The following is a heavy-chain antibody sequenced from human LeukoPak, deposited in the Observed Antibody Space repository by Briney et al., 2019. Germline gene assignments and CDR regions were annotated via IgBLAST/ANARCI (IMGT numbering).Heavy chain of an antibody. D-gene: IGHD2-15*01. CDR3: TTAPRGYCSGGSCSYAFDI. Sequence: GGSLRLSCAASTFAFSNAWMSWVRQAPGKGLEWVGRIKSKSDGGTTDYAAPVKGRFTISRDDSKNTLYLQMNSLKTEDTAVYYCTTAPRGYCSGGSCSYAFDIWGQGTMVTVSS. CDR1: TFAFSNAW. J-gene: IGHJ3*02. CDR2: IKSKSDGGTT. V-gene: IGHV3-15*01.